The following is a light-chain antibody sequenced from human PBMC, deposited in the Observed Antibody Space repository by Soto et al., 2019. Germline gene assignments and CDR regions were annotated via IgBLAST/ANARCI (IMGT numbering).Light chain of an antibody. V-gene: IGLV2-14*01. J-gene: IGLJ3*02. Sequence: QSALTQPASVSGSPGQSITISCTGTSSDVGGYNDFSWYQQHPGKAPKLMIYDVTHRPSVVSNRFSGTNSGNTASLTISGLQGEAEADYYCSSYTSSRTPLVFGGGTKLTVL. CDR2: DVT. CDR3: SSYTSSRTPLV. CDR1: SSDVGGYND.